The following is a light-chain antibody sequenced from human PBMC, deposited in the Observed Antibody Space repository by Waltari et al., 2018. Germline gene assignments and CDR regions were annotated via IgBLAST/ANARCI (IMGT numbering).Light chain of an antibody. V-gene: IGKV1-6*01. CDR1: QDIRND. CDR2: AAS. Sequence: AIQMTQSPSSLSASVGDRVTIPCRASQDIRNDIGWYQQKPGKAPKLLIYAASSLQSGVPSRFSGSGSGTDFTLTISSLQPEDFATYYCLQDYSYPYTFGQGTKLEI. CDR3: LQDYSYPYT. J-gene: IGKJ2*01.